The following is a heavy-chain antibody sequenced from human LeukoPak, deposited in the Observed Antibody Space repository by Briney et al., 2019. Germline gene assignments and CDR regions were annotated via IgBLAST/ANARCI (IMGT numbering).Heavy chain of an antibody. J-gene: IGHJ4*02. Sequence: SETLSLTCAVYGESLSKYYWTWSRESPGKGLECIGEINHRGSTNLNPSLKSRVTLSVDTSKHQFSLKLTSVTAADAAVYYCASSVGSTDYWGQGTLVTVSS. V-gene: IGHV4-34*01. CDR1: GESLSKYY. CDR2: INHRGST. D-gene: IGHD1-26*01. CDR3: ASSVGSTDY.